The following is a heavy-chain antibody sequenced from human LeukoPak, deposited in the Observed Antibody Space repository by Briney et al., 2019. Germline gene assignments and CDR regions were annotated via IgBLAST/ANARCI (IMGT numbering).Heavy chain of an antibody. J-gene: IGHJ3*02. D-gene: IGHD3-22*01. CDR2: INHSGST. CDR1: GGSFSGYY. CDR3: ARDNTYYYDSSGYDAFDI. Sequence: SETLSLTCAVYGGSFSGYYWSWIRQPPGKELEWIGEINHSGSTNYNPSLKSRVTISVDTSKNQFSLRLSSVTAADTAVYYCARDNTYYYDSSGYDAFDIWGQGTMVTVSS. V-gene: IGHV4-34*01.